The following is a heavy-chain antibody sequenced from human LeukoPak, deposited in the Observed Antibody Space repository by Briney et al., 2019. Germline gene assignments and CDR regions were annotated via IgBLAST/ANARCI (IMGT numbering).Heavy chain of an antibody. V-gene: IGHV3-53*01. CDR2: IYGGGST. CDR3: ARVSPYHPLYYGMDV. J-gene: IGHJ6*02. Sequence: GGSLRLSCAASGFTVGSNYMSWVRQAPGKGLEWVSVIYGGGSTYYAESVRGRFTISRDNSKNTLYLRMNSLRAEDRAVYYCARVSPYHPLYYGMDVWGQGTTVTVSS. CDR1: GFTVGSNY. D-gene: IGHD2-2*01.